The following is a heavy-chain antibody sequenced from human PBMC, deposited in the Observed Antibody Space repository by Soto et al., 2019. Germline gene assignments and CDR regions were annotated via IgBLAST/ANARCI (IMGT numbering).Heavy chain of an antibody. CDR2: MYYSGTI. J-gene: IGHJ4*02. D-gene: IGHD5-18*01. CDR3: ARGRGYGYGIDF. Sequence: QVQLQESGPGLVKPSQTLSLTCTVSGGSISSGDHFWSWIRQSPGKGLESIVYMYYSGTIYYNPSLKSRTTTSVNTSSHQFSLNLASVTAADTAVYYCARGRGYGYGIDFWGQGALVTVSS. CDR1: GGSISSGDHF. V-gene: IGHV4-30-4*01.